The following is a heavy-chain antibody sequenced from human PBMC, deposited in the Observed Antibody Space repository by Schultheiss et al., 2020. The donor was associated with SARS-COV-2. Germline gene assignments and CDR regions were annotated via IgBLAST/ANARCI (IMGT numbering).Heavy chain of an antibody. Sequence: GGSLRLSCAASGFTFSSYWMHWVRQVPGKGLVWVSRINSDGSSTSYADSVKGRFTIFRDNAKNTLYLQMNSLRDEDTAIYYCAKTRGYTSSCCDYWGQGTLVTVSS. CDR2: INSDGSST. CDR3: AKTRGYTSSCCDY. D-gene: IGHD2-2*02. CDR1: GFTFSSYW. V-gene: IGHV3-74*01. J-gene: IGHJ4*02.